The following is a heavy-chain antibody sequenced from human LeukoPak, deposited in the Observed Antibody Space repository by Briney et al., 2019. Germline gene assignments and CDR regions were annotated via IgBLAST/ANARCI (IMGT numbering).Heavy chain of an antibody. CDR3: ARVHSSGQD. CDR2: MNPNSGNT. Sequence: ASVKVSCKASGYTFSTYDINWVRQATGQGLEWMGWMNPNSGNTGYAQKFRGRVTTTRDTSITTAYLELSSLTSEDTAVYYCARVHSSGQDWGQGTLVTASS. CDR1: GYTFSTYD. J-gene: IGHJ4*02. V-gene: IGHV1-8*01. D-gene: IGHD3-22*01.